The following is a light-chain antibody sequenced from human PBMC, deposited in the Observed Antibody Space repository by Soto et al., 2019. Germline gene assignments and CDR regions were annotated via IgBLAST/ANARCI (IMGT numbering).Light chain of an antibody. Sequence: AIRMTQSPSSLSASTGDRVTITFRSSQGISSYLAWYQQKPGKAPKLLIYAASTLQSGVPSRFSGSGSGTDFTLTISCLQSEDFATYYCQQYYSYPRTFGGGTKVDIK. CDR3: QQYYSYPRT. CDR1: QGISSY. V-gene: IGKV1-8*01. CDR2: AAS. J-gene: IGKJ4*01.